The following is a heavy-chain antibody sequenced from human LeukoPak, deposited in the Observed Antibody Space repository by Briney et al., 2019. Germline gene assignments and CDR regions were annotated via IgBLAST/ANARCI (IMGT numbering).Heavy chain of an antibody. J-gene: IGHJ4*02. CDR1: GFTFDDYA. CDR3: ARDGTLSDGSGSYGFDY. Sequence: GGSLRLSCAASGFTFDDYAMHWVRQAPGKGLEWVSGISWNSGGIGYADSVKGRFTISRDNAKNSLYLQMNSLRAEDTAVYYRARDGTLSDGSGSYGFDYWGQGTLVTVSS. D-gene: IGHD3-10*01. CDR2: ISWNSGGI. V-gene: IGHV3-9*01.